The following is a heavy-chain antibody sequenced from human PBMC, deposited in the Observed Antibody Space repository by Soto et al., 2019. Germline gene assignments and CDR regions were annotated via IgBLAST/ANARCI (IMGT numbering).Heavy chain of an antibody. Sequence: ASVKVSCKASGYTFTSYGISWVRQAPGQGLEWMGWISAYNGNTKYSQKFQGRVTITRDTSASTAYMELSSLRSEDTAVYYCARDVEYDYGDYNWFDPWGQGTLVTVSS. CDR2: ISAYNGNT. V-gene: IGHV1-18*01. CDR1: GYTFTSYG. CDR3: ARDVEYDYGDYNWFDP. D-gene: IGHD4-17*01. J-gene: IGHJ5*02.